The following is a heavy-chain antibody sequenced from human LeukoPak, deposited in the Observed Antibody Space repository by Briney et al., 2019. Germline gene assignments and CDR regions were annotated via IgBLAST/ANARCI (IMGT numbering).Heavy chain of an antibody. CDR2: IYTSGST. V-gene: IGHV4-61*02. CDR3: AREPYSSSWYGRSNAFDI. J-gene: IGHJ3*02. CDR1: GGSISSGPYY. D-gene: IGHD6-13*01. Sequence: SQTLSLTCTVSGGSISSGPYYWSWIRQPAGKGLEWIGRIYTSGSTNYNPSLKSRVTISVDTSKNQFSLKLSSVTAADTAVYYCAREPYSSSWYGRSNAFDIWGQGTMVTVSS.